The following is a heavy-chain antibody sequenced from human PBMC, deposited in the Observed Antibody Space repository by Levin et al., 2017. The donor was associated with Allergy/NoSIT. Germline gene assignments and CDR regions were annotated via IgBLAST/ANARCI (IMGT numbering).Heavy chain of an antibody. J-gene: IGHJ4*02. Sequence: ASVKVSCKTSGYTFTNHAVHWVRQAPGQGLEWLGWIYAGNGNTKYSQRFQGRVTITRDTSASTAYMELSSLRYEDTAVYYCARRHTYGEVDFWGQGILVTVSS. D-gene: IGHD5-18*01. CDR1: GYTFTNHA. V-gene: IGHV1-3*01. CDR2: IYAGNGNT. CDR3: ARRHTYGEVDF.